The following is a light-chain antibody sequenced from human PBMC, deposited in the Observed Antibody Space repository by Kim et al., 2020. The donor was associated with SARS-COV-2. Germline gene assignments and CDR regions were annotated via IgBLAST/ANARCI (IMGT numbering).Light chain of an antibody. CDR3: QQYNRWPPWT. Sequence: EIVMTQSPATLSVSPGERATLSCRASQSLDSNLAWYQQKPGQAPRLLIYGAFTRATGVPARVSGSGSGTEYTLTISNLQSQDSAVYYCQQYNRWPPWTFGQGTKLEI. J-gene: IGKJ2*02. V-gene: IGKV3-15*01. CDR2: GAF. CDR1: QSLDSN.